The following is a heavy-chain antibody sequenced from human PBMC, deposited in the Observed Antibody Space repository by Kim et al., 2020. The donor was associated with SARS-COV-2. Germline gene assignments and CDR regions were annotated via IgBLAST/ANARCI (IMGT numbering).Heavy chain of an antibody. V-gene: IGHV3-30*18. CDR1: GFTFSSYG. Sequence: GGSLRLSCAASGFTFSSYGMHWVRQAPGKGLEWVAVISYDGSNKYYADSVKGRFTISRDNSKNTLYLQMNSLRAEDTAVYYCAKGYLAFSSSWWHDAFDIWGQGTMVTVSS. D-gene: IGHD6-13*01. CDR3: AKGYLAFSSSWWHDAFDI. CDR2: ISYDGSNK. J-gene: IGHJ3*02.